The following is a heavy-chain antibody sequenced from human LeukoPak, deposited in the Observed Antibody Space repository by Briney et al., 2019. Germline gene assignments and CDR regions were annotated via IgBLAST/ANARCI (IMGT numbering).Heavy chain of an antibody. D-gene: IGHD2-2*01. V-gene: IGHV1-24*01. CDR1: GYTLTKLS. CDR3: ATVGYCSSTSCYDYFDY. Sequence: ASVKVSCKVSGYTLTKLSMHWVRQAPGKGLEWMGGFDPEDGETIYAQKFQGRVTMTEDTSTDTAYMELSSLRSEDTAVYYCATVGYCSSTSCYDYFDYWGQGTLVTVSS. J-gene: IGHJ4*02. CDR2: FDPEDGET.